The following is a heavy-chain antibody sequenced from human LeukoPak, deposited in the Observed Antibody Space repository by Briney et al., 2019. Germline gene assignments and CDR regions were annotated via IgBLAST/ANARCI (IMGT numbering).Heavy chain of an antibody. CDR1: GTSFSSSY. D-gene: IGHD2-15*01. Sequence: PSETLSLTCTVAGTSFSSSYWTWIRQPPGRGLEWIGYMYYNGSPNYNPSLKSRVTISVDTSKSQFSLKLSSATAADTAVYYCAGGTYYYFDFWGQGALVTVSS. CDR3: AGGTYYYFDF. V-gene: IGHV4-59*01. CDR2: MYYNGSP. J-gene: IGHJ4*02.